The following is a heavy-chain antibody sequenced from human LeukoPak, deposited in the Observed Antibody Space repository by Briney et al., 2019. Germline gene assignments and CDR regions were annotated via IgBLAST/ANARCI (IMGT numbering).Heavy chain of an antibody. CDR3: AKALLCGAGTYYRNYFDY. CDR2: ISWNRDKI. Sequence: PGGSLRLSCAASGFIFDDYAMHWVRQAPGKGLEWVAGISWNRDKINYADSVKGRFTIARDNSKNALFLQMNSLTAEDTAVYYCAKALLCGAGTYYRNYFDYWGQGILVTVSS. V-gene: IGHV3-9*01. CDR1: GFIFDDYA. D-gene: IGHD3-10*01. J-gene: IGHJ4*02.